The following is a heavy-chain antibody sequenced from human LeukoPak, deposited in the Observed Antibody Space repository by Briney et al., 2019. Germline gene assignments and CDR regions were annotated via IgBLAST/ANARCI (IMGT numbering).Heavy chain of an antibody. CDR3: AKDAARGDFWSGYYTGMLI. CDR1: GFTFSSYA. CDR2: ISGSGGST. V-gene: IGHV3-23*01. D-gene: IGHD3-3*01. Sequence: QAGGSLRLSCAASGFTFSSYAMSWVRQAPGKGLEWVSAISGSGGSTYYADSVKGRFTISRDNSKNTLHLQMNSLRAEDTAVYYCAKDAARGDFWSGYYTGMLIWGQGTLVAVSS. J-gene: IGHJ4*02.